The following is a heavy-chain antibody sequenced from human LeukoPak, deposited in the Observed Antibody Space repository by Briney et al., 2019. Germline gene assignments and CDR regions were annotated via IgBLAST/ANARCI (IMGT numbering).Heavy chain of an antibody. CDR2: ISAYNGNT. D-gene: IGHD3-22*01. V-gene: IGHV1-18*01. Sequence: ASVKVSCKASGYTFTSYVISWVRQAPGQGLEWMGWISAYNGNTNYAQKLQGRVTMTTDTSTSTAYMELRSLRSDDTAVYYCARVQKDTYYYDSSGYSAFDYWGQGTLVTVSS. J-gene: IGHJ4*02. CDR3: ARVQKDTYYYDSSGYSAFDY. CDR1: GYTFTSYV.